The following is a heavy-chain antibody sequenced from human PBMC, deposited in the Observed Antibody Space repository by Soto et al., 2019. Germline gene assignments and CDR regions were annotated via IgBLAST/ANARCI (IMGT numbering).Heavy chain of an antibody. D-gene: IGHD3-10*01. V-gene: IGHV1-24*01. CDR2: FDPEDGET. J-gene: IGHJ6*02. Sequence: ASVKVSCKVSGYTLTELSMHWVRQAPGKGLEWMGGFDPEDGETIYAQKFQGRVTMTEDTSTDTAYMELSSLRSEDTAVYYFATGARDYYYGSKLDGMDVWGQGTTVTVSS. CDR1: GYTLTELS. CDR3: ATGARDYYYGSKLDGMDV.